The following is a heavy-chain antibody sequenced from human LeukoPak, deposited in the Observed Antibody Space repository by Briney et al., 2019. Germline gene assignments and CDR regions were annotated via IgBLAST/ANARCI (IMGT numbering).Heavy chain of an antibody. Sequence: GGSLRLSCAASGFTFSNHAMSRVRQAPGKGLQWVSVISGGGRTTEYADSVKGRFTISRDNSKNTLSLQMNSLRVEGTAIYYCAKNVVVKRYFDYWGQGTLVTVSS. CDR2: ISGGGRTT. J-gene: IGHJ4*02. D-gene: IGHD2-15*01. V-gene: IGHV3-23*01. CDR3: AKNVVVKRYFDY. CDR1: GFTFSNHA.